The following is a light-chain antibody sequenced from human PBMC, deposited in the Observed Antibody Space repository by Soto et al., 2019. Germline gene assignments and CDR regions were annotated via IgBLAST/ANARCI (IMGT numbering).Light chain of an antibody. Sequence: ETVMTQSPTIVSACPWQSATISSRSSQSVNSNYLAWYQQHPGQPPRLLIYGISTRATGIPARFSGSGSGTEFSLTISSLQSEDFAVYYCQQYSKWPITFGQGTRLEIK. J-gene: IGKJ5*01. CDR3: QQYSKWPIT. V-gene: IGKV3-15*01. CDR1: QSVNSN. CDR2: GIS.